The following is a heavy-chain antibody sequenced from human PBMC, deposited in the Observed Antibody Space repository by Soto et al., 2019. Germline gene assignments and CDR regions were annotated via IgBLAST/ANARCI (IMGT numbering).Heavy chain of an antibody. CDR3: ARVSGHHSGSYSSYFDS. CDR2: IIPIFGTA. D-gene: IGHD1-26*01. CDR1: GGTFSSYA. V-gene: IGHV1-69*12. J-gene: IGHJ4*02. Sequence: QVQLVQSGAEVKKPGSSVKVSCKASGGTFSSYAISWVRQAPGQGLEWMGGIIPIFGTANYAQKFQGRVTITADESTSAACRELRSRRSEDTAVYYCARVSGHHSGSYSSYFDSWGQGTLVTVSS.